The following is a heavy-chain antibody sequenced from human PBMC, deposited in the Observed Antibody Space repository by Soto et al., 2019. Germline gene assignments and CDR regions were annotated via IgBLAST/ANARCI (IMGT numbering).Heavy chain of an antibody. CDR3: ARFVDTAMAHFDY. CDR2: IYPGDSDT. D-gene: IGHD5-18*01. J-gene: IGHJ4*02. CDR1: GYSFTSYW. V-gene: IGHV5-51*01. Sequence: PGESLKISCKGSGYSFTSYWIGWVRQMPGKGLEWMGIIYPGDSDTRYSPSFQGQVTISADKSISTAYLQWSSLKALGTAMYYCARFVDTAMAHFDYWGQGTLVTVSS.